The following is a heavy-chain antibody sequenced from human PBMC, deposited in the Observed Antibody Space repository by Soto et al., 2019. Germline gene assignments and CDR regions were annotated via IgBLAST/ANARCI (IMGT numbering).Heavy chain of an antibody. Sequence: GSLRLSCAASGFTFSNYAMSWVRQAPGKGLEWIGNIYYSGSTYYNPSLKSRVTISVDTSKNQLSLKLSSVTAADTAVYYCARDYGDYYFDYWGQGTLVTVSS. CDR3: ARDYGDYYFDY. V-gene: IGHV4-39*02. J-gene: IGHJ4*02. CDR2: IYYSGST. CDR1: GFTFSNYA. D-gene: IGHD4-17*01.